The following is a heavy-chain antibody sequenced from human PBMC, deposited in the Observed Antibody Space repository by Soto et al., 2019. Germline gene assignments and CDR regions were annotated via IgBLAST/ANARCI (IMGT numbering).Heavy chain of an antibody. CDR3: ATQNFDF. Sequence: EVQLLESGGDWVQPGGSLRLSCAASGFALSNYAMSWVRQAPGKGLEWVSTIMGTGDSAYYADSVRGRFTISRDDSKNTLFLQINNLRGDDTALYYCATQNFDFWGQGTLVTVSS. CDR1: GFALSNYA. CDR2: IMGTGDSA. J-gene: IGHJ4*02. V-gene: IGHV3-23*01.